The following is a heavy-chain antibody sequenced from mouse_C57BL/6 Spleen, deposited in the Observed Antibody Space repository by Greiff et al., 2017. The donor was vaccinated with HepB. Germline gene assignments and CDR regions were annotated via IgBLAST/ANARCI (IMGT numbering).Heavy chain of an antibody. Sequence: EVQLQQSGPELVKPGASVKISCKASGYTFTDYYMNWVKQSHGKSLEWIGDINPNNGGTSYNQKFKGKATLTVDKSSSTAYMELRSLTSEDSAVYYCARGIYSNEAWFAYWGQGTLVTVSA. V-gene: IGHV1-26*01. CDR3: ARGIYSNEAWFAY. CDR1: GYTFTDYY. J-gene: IGHJ3*01. CDR2: INPNNGGT. D-gene: IGHD2-5*01.